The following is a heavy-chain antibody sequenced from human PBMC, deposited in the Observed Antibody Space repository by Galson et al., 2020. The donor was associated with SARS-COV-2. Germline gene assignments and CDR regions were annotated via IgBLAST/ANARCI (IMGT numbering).Heavy chain of an antibody. Sequence: GGSLRLSCAASGFAFSTYAMSWVRQAPGKGLEWVSTIIYNGATTYYADSVKGRFTISRDNSKNTVDLQMNILRAEDTAVYYCAKRGDYSSTKRSVDFASWGQGGRVTVSA. D-gene: IGHD6-13*01. CDR1: GFAFSTYA. CDR3: AKRGDYSSTKRSVDFAS. J-gene: IGHJ4*02. CDR2: IIYNGATT. V-gene: IGHV3-23*01.